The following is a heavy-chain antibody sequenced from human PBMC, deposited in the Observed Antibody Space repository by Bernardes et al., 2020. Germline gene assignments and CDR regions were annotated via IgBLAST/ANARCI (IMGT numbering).Heavy chain of an antibody. D-gene: IGHD6-6*01. CDR2: IYYSGST. CDR1: GDSISSSSYY. J-gene: IGHJ6*04. V-gene: IGHV4-39*01. CDR3: ARHVREQLVFHYYYGMDV. Sequence: SETLSLTCTVSGDSISSSSYYWGWIRQPPGKGLEWIGSIYYSGSTYYNPSLKSRVTISVDTSKNQFSLKLSSVTAADTAVYYCARHVREQLVFHYYYGMDVWGKGTTVTVSS.